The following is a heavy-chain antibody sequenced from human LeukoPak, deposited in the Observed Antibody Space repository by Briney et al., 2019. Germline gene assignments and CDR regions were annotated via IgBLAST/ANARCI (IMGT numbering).Heavy chain of an antibody. CDR3: AREIGGTAPDY. V-gene: IGHV3-30*03. Sequence: GGSLRLSCVAPGFNFNTYIIHWVRQSPGKGLEWLAAIHFGGETDYKASVRGRFIISRDNPRNTVYLHLTHLEPEDTAVYSCAREIGGTAPDYWGRGTLVAVSS. D-gene: IGHD3-16*01. CDR1: GFNFNTYI. CDR2: IHFGGET. J-gene: IGHJ4*02.